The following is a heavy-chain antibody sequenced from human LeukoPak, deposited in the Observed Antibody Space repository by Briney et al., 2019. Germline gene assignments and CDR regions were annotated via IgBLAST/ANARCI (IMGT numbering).Heavy chain of an antibody. V-gene: IGHV4-34*01. Sequence: SETLSLTCGVSGGSFSGYYWSWIRQPPGKGLEWIGEINHSGSTNYNPSLKSRVTISVDTSKNQFSLKLSSVTAADTAVYYCARLFGDWGAFDIWGQGTMVTVSS. D-gene: IGHD2-21*02. CDR2: INHSGST. J-gene: IGHJ3*02. CDR3: ARLFGDWGAFDI. CDR1: GGSFSGYY.